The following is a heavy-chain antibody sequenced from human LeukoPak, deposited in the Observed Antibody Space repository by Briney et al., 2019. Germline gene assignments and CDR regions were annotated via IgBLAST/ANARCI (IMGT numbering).Heavy chain of an antibody. CDR1: GGSISGYY. CDR2: IYTTGST. D-gene: IGHD5-18*01. CDR3: ASSGRDVDTAMALGY. Sequence: KTSETLSLTCTVSGGSISGYYWSWIRQPAGKGLEWIGRIYTTGSTNYNPSLKSRVTMSVDTSKNQFSLKLSSVTAADTAVYYCASSGRDVDTAMALGYWGQGTLVTVSS. V-gene: IGHV4-4*07. J-gene: IGHJ4*02.